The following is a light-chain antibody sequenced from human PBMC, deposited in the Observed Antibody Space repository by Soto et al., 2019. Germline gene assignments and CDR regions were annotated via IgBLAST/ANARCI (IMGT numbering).Light chain of an antibody. CDR2: EVS. Sequence: QSALTQPPSVSGSPGQSVTISCTGTSSDVGSYNRVSWYQQPPGTAPKLMIYEVSNRPSGVPDRFSGSKSGNTASLTICGLQAEDEADYYCSSYTSSSTRVVFGGGTKLTVL. V-gene: IGLV2-18*02. CDR1: SSDVGSYNR. CDR3: SSYTSSSTRVV. J-gene: IGLJ2*01.